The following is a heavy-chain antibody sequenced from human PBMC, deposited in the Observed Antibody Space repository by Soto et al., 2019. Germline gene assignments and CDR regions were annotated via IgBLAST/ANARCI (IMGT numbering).Heavy chain of an antibody. CDR1: GGSVDSGNHY. V-gene: IGHV4-30-4*01. CDR3: ARDMGSAMTTRIFDH. Sequence: QVLVQESGPGLVKPSQTLTLSCTVSGGSVDSGNHYWNWIRQPPGKGLEWIGYIYYGESTYYNPSLKSRATTSVDTSQSRFSLRLTSVTAAATAVYYCARDMGSAMTTRIFDHWGQGTLVTVSS. D-gene: IGHD4-17*01. J-gene: IGHJ4*02. CDR2: IYYGEST.